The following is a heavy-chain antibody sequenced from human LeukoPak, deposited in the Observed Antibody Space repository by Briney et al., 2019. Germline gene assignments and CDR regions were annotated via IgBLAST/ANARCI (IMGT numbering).Heavy chain of an antibody. CDR1: GGSISSSSYY. V-gene: IGHV4-39*01. J-gene: IGHJ5*02. D-gene: IGHD6-19*01. CDR2: IYYSGST. Sequence: PSETLSLTCTVSGGSISSSSYYWGWLRQPPGKGLEWIVSIYYSGSTYYNPSLKSRVTISVDTSKNQFSLKLSSVTAADTAVYYCARQKTQPVAGTRPRWFDPWGQGTLVTVSS. CDR3: ARQKTQPVAGTRPRWFDP.